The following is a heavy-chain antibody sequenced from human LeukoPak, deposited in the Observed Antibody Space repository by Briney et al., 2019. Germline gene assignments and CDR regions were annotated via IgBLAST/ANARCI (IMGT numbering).Heavy chain of an antibody. V-gene: IGHV4-59*01. CDR3: ARGSSGWSNPPPPPYMDV. D-gene: IGHD6-19*01. CDR2: IYYSGST. Sequence: TSETLSLTCTVSGGSISSYYWSWIRQPPGKGLEWIGYIYYSGSTNYNPSLKSRVTISVDTSKNQFSLKLSSVTAADTAVCYCARGSSGWSNPPPPPYMDVWGKGTTVTVSS. CDR1: GGSISSYY. J-gene: IGHJ6*03.